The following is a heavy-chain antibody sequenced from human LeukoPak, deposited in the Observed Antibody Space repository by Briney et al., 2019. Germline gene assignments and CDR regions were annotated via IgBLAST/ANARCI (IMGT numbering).Heavy chain of an antibody. CDR1: GGSISSSDYF. D-gene: IGHD6-6*01. J-gene: IGHJ4*02. V-gene: IGHV4-39*01. Sequence: PSETLSLTCTVSGGSISSSDYFWAWIRQPPGKGLEWIGSVFYSGDTYYNPSLKSRVTISVDTSKYQFSLKLSSVTAADTAVYYCARPDYGPYSSSRYWGQGTLVTVSS. CDR2: VFYSGDT. CDR3: ARPDYGPYSSSRY.